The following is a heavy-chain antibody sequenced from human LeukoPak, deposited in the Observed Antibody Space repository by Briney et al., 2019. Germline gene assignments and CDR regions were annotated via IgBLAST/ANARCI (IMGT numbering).Heavy chain of an antibody. V-gene: IGHV3-74*01. CDR3: AKAATYFYGSVTYDWFES. D-gene: IGHD3-10*01. J-gene: IGHJ5*01. Sequence: GGSLRLSCAASEFTFSSYWMTWVRQVPGKGLMWVSRIESNGLTLYADSVRDRFTISRDNGKSTIYLQMNSLRVDDTAIYYCAKAATYFYGSVTYDWFESWGQGTLVTVSS. CDR1: EFTFSSYW. CDR2: IESNGLT.